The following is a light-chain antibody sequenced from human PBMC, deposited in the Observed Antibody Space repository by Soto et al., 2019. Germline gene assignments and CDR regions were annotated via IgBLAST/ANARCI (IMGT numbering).Light chain of an antibody. V-gene: IGLV2-14*01. CDR3: SSYTTSSTRV. CDR1: SSDVGGYNY. J-gene: IGLJ1*01. Sequence: QSVLTQPASVSGSPGQSITISCTGTSSDVGGYNYVSWYQQHPGKVPKLIIYEVSNRPSGVSNRFSGSKSGNTASLTISGLQAEDEADYYCSSYTTSSTRVFGTGTKV. CDR2: EVS.